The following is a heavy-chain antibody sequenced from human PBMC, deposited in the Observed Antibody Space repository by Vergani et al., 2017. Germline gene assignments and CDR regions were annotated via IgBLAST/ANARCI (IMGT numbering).Heavy chain of an antibody. D-gene: IGHD6-6*01. CDR1: GYTFTGYY. CDR3: ARDLRIAARPGHFDY. V-gene: IGHV1-2*02. J-gene: IGHJ4*02. CDR2: INPNSGGT. Sequence: QVQLVQSGAEVKKPGASVKVSCKASGYTFTGYYMHWVRQAPGQGLEWMGWINPNSGGTNYAQKFQGRVTMTRDTSISTAYMELRSLRSDDTAVYYCARDLRIAARPGHFDYWGQGTLVTVSS.